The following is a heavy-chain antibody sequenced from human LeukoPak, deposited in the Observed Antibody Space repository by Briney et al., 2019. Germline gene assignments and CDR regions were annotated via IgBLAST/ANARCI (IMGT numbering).Heavy chain of an antibody. CDR1: GYTFTDYG. D-gene: IGHD1-26*01. CDR3: ARDAVGARAFDV. V-gene: IGHV1-18*01. J-gene: IGHJ3*01. Sequence: ASVKVSCKASGYTFTDYGIHWVRQAPGQGLEWMSWGSTFNGHRLYGQRFQGRVTMTTDPSTTTVYMELTRLTSDDTAPYYCARDAVGARAFDVWGQGTMVTVSS. CDR2: GSTFNGHR.